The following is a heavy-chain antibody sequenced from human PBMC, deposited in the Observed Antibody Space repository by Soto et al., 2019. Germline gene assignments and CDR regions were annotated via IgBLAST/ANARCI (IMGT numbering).Heavy chain of an antibody. Sequence: EVQLVESGGGLAQPGGSLRLSCAASGFTFSNFWMSWARQAPGKGLEWVANIKGDGSVTQYVASVEGRFTISRDNAKYSXXXXXXXXXXXXXXXXXXVIPTRSVXXXGVWGXXTTXXXXX. CDR2: IKGDGSVT. J-gene: IGHJ6*04. CDR1: GFTFSNFW. CDR3: VIPTRSVXXXGV. V-gene: IGHV3-7*01. D-gene: IGHD6-6*01.